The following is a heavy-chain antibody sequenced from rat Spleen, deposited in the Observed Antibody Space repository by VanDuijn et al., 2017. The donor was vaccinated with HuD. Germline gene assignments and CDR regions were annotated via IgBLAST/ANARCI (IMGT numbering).Heavy chain of an antibody. D-gene: IGHD1-2*01. CDR1: GFSLTSYN. J-gene: IGHJ2*01. CDR2: IWAGGGT. V-gene: IGHV2-30*01. Sequence: QVQLKESGPGLVQPSQTLSLTCTVSGFSLTSYNVHWVRQPPGKSLVWMGIIWAGGGTKHNSAVQSRLSISRDTSKSQVFLKMNSLQPEDTGTYYCARHSIAAPDYWGQGVMVTVSS. CDR3: ARHSIAAPDY.